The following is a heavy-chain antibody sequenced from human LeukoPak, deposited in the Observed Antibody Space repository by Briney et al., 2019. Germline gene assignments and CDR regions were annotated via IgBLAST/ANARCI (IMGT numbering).Heavy chain of an antibody. Sequence: SQTLSLTCTVSGGSINSGGYYWSWIRQHPGRGLEWIGYIYYSGTTYYNPSLKSRAIISADTSKNQFSLTLSSVTAADTAMYYCARARSAAGNFDYWGQGILVTVSA. CDR1: GGSINSGGYY. V-gene: IGHV4-31*03. CDR3: ARARSAAGNFDY. D-gene: IGHD6-13*01. J-gene: IGHJ4*02. CDR2: IYYSGTT.